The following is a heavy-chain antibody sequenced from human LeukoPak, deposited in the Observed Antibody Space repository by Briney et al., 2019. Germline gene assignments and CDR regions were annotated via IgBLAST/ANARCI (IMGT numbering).Heavy chain of an antibody. CDR2: INHSGST. Sequence: SETLSLTCAGYGGSFSGYYWSWIRQPPGKGREWIGEINHSGSTNYNPSLKSRVTISVDTSKNQFSLKLSSVTAADTAVYYCARGHHDPLITMIVVVGRWAFDIWGQGTMVTVSS. J-gene: IGHJ3*02. CDR1: GGSFSGYY. CDR3: ARGHHDPLITMIVVVGRWAFDI. V-gene: IGHV4-34*01. D-gene: IGHD3-22*01.